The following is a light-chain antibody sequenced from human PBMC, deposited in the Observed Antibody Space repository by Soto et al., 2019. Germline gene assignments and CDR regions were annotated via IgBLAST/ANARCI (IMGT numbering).Light chain of an antibody. CDR1: NTDVGGYNY. V-gene: IGLV2-14*01. CDR3: SSFTSSTTLV. J-gene: IGLJ2*01. CDR2: EVS. Sequence: SALTQPASVSGSPGQSIAISCTGTNTDVGGYNYVSWYQQHPGKAPRLMIYEVSNRPSGVSNRFSGSKSGNTASLTISGLQAEDEADYYCSSFTSSTTLVFGGGTQLTVL.